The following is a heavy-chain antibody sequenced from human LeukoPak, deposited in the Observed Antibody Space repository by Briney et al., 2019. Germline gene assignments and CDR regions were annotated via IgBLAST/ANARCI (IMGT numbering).Heavy chain of an antibody. Sequence: SVKVSSKASGGTFSSYAISWVRQAPGQGLEWMGGIIPIFGTANYAQKFQGRVTITADESTSTAYMELSSLRSEDTAVYYCARGPRYGDTDYYMDVWGKGTTVTVSS. D-gene: IGHD5-18*01. CDR1: GGTFSSYA. V-gene: IGHV1-69*01. J-gene: IGHJ6*03. CDR2: IIPIFGTA. CDR3: ARGPRYGDTDYYMDV.